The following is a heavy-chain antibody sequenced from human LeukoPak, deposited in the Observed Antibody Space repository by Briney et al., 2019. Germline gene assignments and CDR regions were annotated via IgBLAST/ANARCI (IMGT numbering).Heavy chain of an antibody. J-gene: IGHJ3*02. V-gene: IGHV4-39*07. Sequence: SETLSLTCTVSGGSISSSSYYWGWIRQPPGKGLEWIGSIYYSGSTYYNPSLKSRVTISVDTSKNQFSLKLSSVTAADTAVYYCARLPGLMVYAGQGDAFDIWGQGTMVTVSS. CDR3: ARLPGLMVYAGQGDAFDI. D-gene: IGHD2-8*01. CDR1: GGSISSSSYY. CDR2: IYYSGST.